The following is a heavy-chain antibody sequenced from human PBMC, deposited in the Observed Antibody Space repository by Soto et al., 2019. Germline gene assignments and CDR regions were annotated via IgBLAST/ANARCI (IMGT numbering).Heavy chain of an antibody. CDR1: GSSISSGGYS. V-gene: IGHV4-30-2*01. CDR3: ARVSGYSGYDYWAPFDY. J-gene: IGHJ4*02. Sequence: TLCLTCAVPGSSISSGGYSRSWVRHPPGKGLEWTGYIYHSRSTYYNPSLKSRVTISVDRSKNQFSLKLSSVTAADTAVYYCARVSGYSGYDYWAPFDYWGQGTLVTVSS. D-gene: IGHD5-12*01. CDR2: IYHSRST.